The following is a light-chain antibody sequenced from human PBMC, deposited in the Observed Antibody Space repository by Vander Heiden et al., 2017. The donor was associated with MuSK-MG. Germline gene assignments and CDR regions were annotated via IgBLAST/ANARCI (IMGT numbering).Light chain of an antibody. V-gene: IGKV4-1*01. CDR3: QQDAGTRFT. Sequence: DIVMTQSPDSLAVSLGERATINCKSSQSVLYSSNNKNYLAWYQQKPGQPPKLLIYWASTRESGVPDRFSGSGSGTDFTLTISSLQAEDVAGYYCQQDAGTRFTFGPGTKVDIK. J-gene: IGKJ3*01. CDR2: WAS. CDR1: QSVLYSSNNKNY.